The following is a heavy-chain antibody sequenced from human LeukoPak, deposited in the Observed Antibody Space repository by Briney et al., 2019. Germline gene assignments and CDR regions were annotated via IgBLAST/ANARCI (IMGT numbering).Heavy chain of an antibody. J-gene: IGHJ4*02. Sequence: GGSLRLSSEASGFTFDDYGMSWVRQGPGKGLEWVSGINWNGGSTGYSDSVKGRFTISRDNAKNSLYLQMNSLRAEDTALYYCAREYFETPNQLDYWGQGALVTVSS. V-gene: IGHV3-20*03. CDR2: INWNGGST. D-gene: IGHD3-9*01. CDR3: AREYFETPNQLDY. CDR1: GFTFDDYG.